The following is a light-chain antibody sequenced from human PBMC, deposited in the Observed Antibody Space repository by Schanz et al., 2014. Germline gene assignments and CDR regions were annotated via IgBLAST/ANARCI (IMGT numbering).Light chain of an antibody. J-gene: IGLJ3*02. CDR3: MFYYSDSWG. CDR1: TGAVTSGHY. Sequence: QAVATQEPSLTVSPGGTVTLTCESSTGAVTSGHYPYWFQQKPGEAPRTLIYDTTNKHSWTPARFSGSLLGDKAALSLSGAQTEDEADYYCMFYYSDSWGLGGGTKLTGL. V-gene: IGLV7-46*01. CDR2: DTT.